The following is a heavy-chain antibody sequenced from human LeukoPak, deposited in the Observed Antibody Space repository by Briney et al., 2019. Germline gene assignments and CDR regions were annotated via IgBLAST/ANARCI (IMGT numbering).Heavy chain of an antibody. D-gene: IGHD6-13*01. V-gene: IGHV3-20*04. CDR3: ARKRAATNIDAFDI. CDR1: GFTFSSYS. Sequence: GGSLRLSCATSGFTFSSYSMNWVRQAPGGGLQWVFSIDWTGTKTLYEDSVRGRFTISRDNAKNSLDLQIDSLRVDDTALYYCARKRAATNIDAFDIWGQGTMVTVSS. CDR2: IDWTGTKT. J-gene: IGHJ3*02.